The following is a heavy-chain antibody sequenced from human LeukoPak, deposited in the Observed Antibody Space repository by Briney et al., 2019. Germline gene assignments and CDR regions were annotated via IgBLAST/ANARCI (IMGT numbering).Heavy chain of an antibody. J-gene: IGHJ4*02. CDR1: GFTYSSYS. D-gene: IGHD2-2*01. CDR2: ISSSSSYI. Sequence: PGGSLRLSCAASGFTYSSYSMNWVRQAPGKGLEWVSSISSSSSYIYYADSAKGRFTISRDNAKNSLYLQMNSLRAGDTAVYYCARDLSSSTSCYYYWGQGTLVTVSP. V-gene: IGHV3-21*01. CDR3: ARDLSSSTSCYYY.